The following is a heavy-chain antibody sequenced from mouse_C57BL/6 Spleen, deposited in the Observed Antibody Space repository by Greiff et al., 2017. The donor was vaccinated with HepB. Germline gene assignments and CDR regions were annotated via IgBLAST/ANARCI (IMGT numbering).Heavy chain of an antibody. J-gene: IGHJ1*03. D-gene: IGHD1-1*01. CDR2: IDPEDGET. CDR3: ARTHCYDSSSYWYFDV. V-gene: IGHV14-2*01. Sequence: EVQLQQSGAELVKPGASVKLSCTASGFNIKDYYMHWVKQRTEQGLEWIGRIDPEDGETKYAPKFQGKATITADTSSNTAYLQHSSLTSEDTAVYYCARTHCYDSSSYWYFDVWGTGTTVTVSS. CDR1: GFNIKDYY.